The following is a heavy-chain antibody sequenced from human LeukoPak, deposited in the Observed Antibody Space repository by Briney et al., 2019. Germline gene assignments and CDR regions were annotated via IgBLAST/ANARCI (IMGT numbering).Heavy chain of an antibody. V-gene: IGHV3-20*04. J-gene: IGHJ3*02. CDR1: GFTFDDYG. Sequence: GGSLRLSCAASGFTFDDYGMSWVRQAPGKGLEWVSGINWNGGSTGYAGSVKGRFTISRDNAKNSLYLQMDSLRAEDTALYYCARDKYDFWSGYYTHDAFDIWGQGTMVTVSS. D-gene: IGHD3-3*01. CDR2: INWNGGST. CDR3: ARDKYDFWSGYYTHDAFDI.